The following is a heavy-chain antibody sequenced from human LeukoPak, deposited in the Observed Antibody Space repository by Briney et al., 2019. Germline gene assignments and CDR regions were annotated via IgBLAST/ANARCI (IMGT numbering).Heavy chain of an antibody. CDR2: INWNGGST. J-gene: IGHJ2*01. Sequence: QPGGSLRLSCAASGFTLDDYGMSWVRQAPGKGLEWVSGINWNGGSTGYVDSVKGRFTISRDNAKNSLFLHMNSLRVEDTALYYCARDRVVVATTTPPYWYFDLWGRGTRVTVSS. CDR1: GFTLDDYG. D-gene: IGHD2-15*01. CDR3: ARDRVVVATTTPPYWYFDL. V-gene: IGHV3-20*04.